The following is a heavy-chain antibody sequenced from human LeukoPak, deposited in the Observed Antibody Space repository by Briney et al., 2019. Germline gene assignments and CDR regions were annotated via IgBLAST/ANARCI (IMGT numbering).Heavy chain of an antibody. Sequence: GGSLRLSSAASGFTFSSYAMHWVRQAPGKGLEWVAVISYDGSNKYYADSVKGRFTISRDNSKNTLYLQMNSLRAEDTAVYYCARELDLWFGEFSYGMDVWGQGTTVTVSS. J-gene: IGHJ6*02. CDR2: ISYDGSNK. CDR1: GFTFSSYA. D-gene: IGHD3-10*01. V-gene: IGHV3-30-3*01. CDR3: ARELDLWFGEFSYGMDV.